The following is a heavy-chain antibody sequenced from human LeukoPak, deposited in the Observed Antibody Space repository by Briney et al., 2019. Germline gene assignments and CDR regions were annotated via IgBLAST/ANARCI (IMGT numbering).Heavy chain of an antibody. J-gene: IGHJ6*03. V-gene: IGHV3-43*01. CDR2: VTEDGNDS. Sequence: GGSLRLSCAASGFTFHEYTMHWVRQVPGKGLEWVSLVTEDGNDSDYADAVKGRFTTSRDNSRNSLVLQMNSLRAEDTAVYYCARGYCSSTRVICYYYYMDVWGKGTTVTVSS. CDR3: ARGYCSSTRVICYYYYMDV. D-gene: IGHD2-2*01. CDR1: GFTFHEYT.